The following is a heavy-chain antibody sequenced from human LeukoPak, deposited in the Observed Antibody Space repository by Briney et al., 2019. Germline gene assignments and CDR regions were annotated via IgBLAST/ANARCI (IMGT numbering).Heavy chain of an antibody. J-gene: IGHJ4*02. CDR2: IHRGGST. CDR3: VRVDNGGNYFDY. CDR1: GYSISSGFY. Sequence: SETLSLTCTVSGYSISSGFYWGWIRQPPGKGLEWIGTIHRGGSTDYNPSLKSRLTISADTSKNQFSLRLSSVTAADTAVYYCVRVDNGGNYFDYWGQGTLVTVSS. V-gene: IGHV4-38-2*02. D-gene: IGHD4-23*01.